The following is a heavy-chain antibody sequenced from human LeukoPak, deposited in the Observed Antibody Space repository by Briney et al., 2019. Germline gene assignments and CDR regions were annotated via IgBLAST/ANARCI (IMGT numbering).Heavy chain of an antibody. D-gene: IGHD2-15*01. CDR1: GFTFSNSD. J-gene: IGHJ4*02. V-gene: IGHV3-35*02. CDR3: ARGRYCSGGSCYSDYFDY. Sequence: PGGSLRLSCAASGFTFSNSDMNWVQQAPGKGLEWVSGVSWNGSRTHYADSVKGQFIISRDNAKNSLYLQMNSLRAEDTAVYYCARGRYCSGGSCYSDYFDYWGQGTLVTVSS. CDR2: VSWNGSRT.